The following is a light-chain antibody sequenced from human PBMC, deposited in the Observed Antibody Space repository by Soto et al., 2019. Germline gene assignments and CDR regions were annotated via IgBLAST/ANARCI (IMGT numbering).Light chain of an antibody. CDR2: DVS. V-gene: IGLV2-11*01. J-gene: IGLJ1*01. Sequence: QSALTQPRSVSGSPGQSVTISCTGTSSDVGGYNYVSWYQQHPGKAPKLMIYDVSKRPSGVPDRFSGSKSGNMASLTISGLQAEDEADYYCCSYAGSYYYVFGTGTKLTVL. CDR1: SSDVGGYNY. CDR3: CSYAGSYYYV.